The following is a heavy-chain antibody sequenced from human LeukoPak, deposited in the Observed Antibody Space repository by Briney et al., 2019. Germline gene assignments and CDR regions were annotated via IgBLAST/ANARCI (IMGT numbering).Heavy chain of an antibody. CDR1: GSTFTTSA. D-gene: IGHD2-15*01. CDR3: QGELSGVYTDYCTFHI. CDR2: IVVSSGAA. V-gene: IGHV1-58*01. Sequence: TSVKLSLKSAGSTFTTSAVHWVRQARGHHLEWIGWIVVSSGAANKAPGVHGRITVTRYMSTTTAYMDLHSLESEASAVYFCQGELSGVYTDYCTFHIWGQGTTVTVSS. J-gene: IGHJ3*02.